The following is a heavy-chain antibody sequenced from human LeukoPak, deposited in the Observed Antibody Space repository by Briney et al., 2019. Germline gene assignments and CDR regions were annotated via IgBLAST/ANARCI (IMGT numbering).Heavy chain of an antibody. D-gene: IGHD3-22*01. J-gene: IGHJ4*02. CDR1: GGTFSSYA. Sequence: GASVKVSCKASGGTFSSYAFSWVRQAPGQGLEWVGGIIPIVGTTNYAQMFQGRVTITADESTSTAYMELSSLRSEDTAVYYCARGGYYYDSSGYSHLPDYWGQGTLVTVSS. CDR2: IIPIVGTT. CDR3: ARGGYYYDSSGYSHLPDY. V-gene: IGHV1-69*13.